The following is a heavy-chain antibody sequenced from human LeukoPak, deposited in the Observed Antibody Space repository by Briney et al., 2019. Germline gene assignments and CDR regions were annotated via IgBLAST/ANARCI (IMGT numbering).Heavy chain of an antibody. J-gene: IGHJ4*02. CDR2: IYHSGST. V-gene: IGHV4-38-2*02. CDR3: ARDWARGYYYDSSGPYYFDY. Sequence: SETLSLTCTVSGYSISSGYYWGWIRQPPGKGLEWIGSIYHSGSTYYNPSLKSRVTISVDTSKNQFSLKLSSATAADTAVYYCARDWARGYYYDSSGPYYFDYWGQGTLVTVSS. D-gene: IGHD3-22*01. CDR1: GYSISSGYY.